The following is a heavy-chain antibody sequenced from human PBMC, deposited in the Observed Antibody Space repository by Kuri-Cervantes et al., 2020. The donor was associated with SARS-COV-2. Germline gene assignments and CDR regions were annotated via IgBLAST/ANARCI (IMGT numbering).Heavy chain of an antibody. CDR1: GVTFSSYD. V-gene: IGHV3-30*18. J-gene: IGHJ4*02. D-gene: IGHD2-21*01. CDR2: ISFDGKNK. CDR3: AKDRAGVNDF. Sequence: GGSLRLSCAASGVTFSSYDMHWVRQAPGKGLEWVTFISFDGKNKKCMASGKARFTISRDNSQNTLHLQMKSLRADDTAIYYCAKDRAGVNDFWGQGTLVTVSS.